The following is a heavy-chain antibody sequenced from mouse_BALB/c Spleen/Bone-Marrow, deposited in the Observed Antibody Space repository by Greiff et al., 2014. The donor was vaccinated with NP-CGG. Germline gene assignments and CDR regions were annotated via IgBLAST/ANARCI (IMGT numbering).Heavy chain of an antibody. CDR3: VREGWLLSFAY. J-gene: IGHJ3*01. V-gene: IGHV10S3*01. CDR1: GFTFNTNA. Sequence: EVQRVESGGGLVLPKGSLKLSCAASGFTFNTNAMNWVRQAPGKGSEWVARIRSKSNNYATYYADSVKDRFTISRDDSQSMLYLQMNNLKTEDTAMYYCVREGWLLSFAYWDQGTLVTVSA. CDR2: IRSKSNNYAT. D-gene: IGHD2-3*01.